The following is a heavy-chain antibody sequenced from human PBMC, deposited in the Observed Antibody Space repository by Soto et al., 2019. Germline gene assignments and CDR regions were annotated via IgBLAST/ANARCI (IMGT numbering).Heavy chain of an antibody. Sequence: SETLSLTCTVSGGSISRYYWSWIRQPPGKGLEWIGYIYYSGSTNYNPSLKSRVTISVDTSKNQFSLKLSSVTAADTAVYYCARLGTNPYYYMDVWGKGTTVTVSS. CDR2: IYYSGST. CDR1: GGSISRYY. D-gene: IGHD2-8*01. CDR3: ARLGTNPYYYMDV. J-gene: IGHJ6*03. V-gene: IGHV4-59*08.